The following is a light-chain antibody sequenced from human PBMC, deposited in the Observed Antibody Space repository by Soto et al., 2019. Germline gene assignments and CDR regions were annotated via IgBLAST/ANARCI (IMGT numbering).Light chain of an antibody. CDR3: QKYSNVPPGYT. V-gene: IGKV1-27*01. Sequence: DIQMTQSPSSLSASVGDRVTITCRASQAIKNYLVWYQHKPGKVPKLLIYGASTLQSGVPSRFSGGGYGTDFTLTISNLQPEDVASYYCQKYSNVPPGYTFGQGTKLEIK. CDR2: GAS. J-gene: IGKJ2*01. CDR1: QAIKNY.